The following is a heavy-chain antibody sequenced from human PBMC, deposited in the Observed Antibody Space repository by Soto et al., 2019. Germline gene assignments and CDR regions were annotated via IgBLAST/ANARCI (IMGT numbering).Heavy chain of an antibody. CDR1: GGSFSGYY. Sequence: SETLSLTCAVYGGSFSGYYWSWIRQPPGKGLEWIGEINHSGSTNYNPSLKSRVTISVDTSKNQFSLRLSSVTAADTAVYYCARGYDSSGYYSRAAFDIWGQGTMVTVSS. CDR2: INHSGST. CDR3: ARGYDSSGYYSRAAFDI. J-gene: IGHJ3*02. V-gene: IGHV4-34*01. D-gene: IGHD3-22*01.